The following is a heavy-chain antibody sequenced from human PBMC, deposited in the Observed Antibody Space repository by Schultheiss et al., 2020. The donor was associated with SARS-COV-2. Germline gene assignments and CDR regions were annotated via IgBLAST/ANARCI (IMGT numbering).Heavy chain of an antibody. J-gene: IGHJ4*02. D-gene: IGHD4-11*01. CDR1: GFTFGHYA. CDR2: IRSQAYGGTT. CDR3: TRSLPDYGNYDHFYDY. V-gene: IGHV3-49*04. Sequence: GGSLRLSCSASGFTFGHYAMSWVRQAPGKGMEWVGFIRSQAYGGTTEYAASVKGRFTISRDNANRIAYLQMNSLRTEDTAVYFCTRSLPDYGNYDHFYDYWGQGTLVTVSS.